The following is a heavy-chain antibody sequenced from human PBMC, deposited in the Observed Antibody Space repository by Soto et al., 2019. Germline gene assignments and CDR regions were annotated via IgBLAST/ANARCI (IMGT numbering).Heavy chain of an antibody. D-gene: IGHD2-15*01. Sequence: QVQLQESGPGLVKPSGTLSLTCAVSGGSISSSNWWSWVRQPPGKGLEWIGEIYHSGSTNYNPSLKSRVTISVDKPKNQFSLKLSSVTAADTAVYYCARDCSGGSCYYYYGMDVWGQGTTVTVSS. J-gene: IGHJ6*02. CDR1: GGSISSSNW. CDR2: IYHSGST. CDR3: ARDCSGGSCYYYYGMDV. V-gene: IGHV4-4*02.